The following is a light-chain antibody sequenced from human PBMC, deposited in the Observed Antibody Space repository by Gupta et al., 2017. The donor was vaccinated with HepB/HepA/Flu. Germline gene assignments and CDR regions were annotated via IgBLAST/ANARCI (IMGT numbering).Light chain of an antibody. CDR2: TDS. J-gene: IGLJ2*01. V-gene: IGLV3-25*03. CDR1: ALPKQY. Sequence: VSPGQTARITCSGDALPKQYASWYQQKPGQAPVLLICTDSERPSGIPERFSGSSSGTTITLTITGVQAEDEADYYCHSKDSVASYVVFGGGTKLTVL. CDR3: HSKDSVASYVV.